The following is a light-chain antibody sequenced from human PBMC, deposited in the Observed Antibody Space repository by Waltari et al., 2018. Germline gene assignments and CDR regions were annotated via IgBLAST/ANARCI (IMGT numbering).Light chain of an antibody. CDR2: DVS. J-gene: IGLJ1*01. Sequence: QFVLTQPASVSGSPRQSITIPCTGTSSYVGGCRYASWYQQHPGKAPKLMIYDVSNRPSGVSNRFSGSKSGNTASLTISGLQAEDEADYYCSSYTSSSPPFLFGTGTKVTVL. V-gene: IGLV2-14*03. CDR3: SSYTSSSPPFL. CDR1: SSYVGGCRY.